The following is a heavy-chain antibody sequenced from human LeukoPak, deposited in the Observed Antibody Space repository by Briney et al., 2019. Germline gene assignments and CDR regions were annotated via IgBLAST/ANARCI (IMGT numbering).Heavy chain of an antibody. CDR3: ARDKSCDY. Sequence: SETLSLTGTVSGGSISSYYWSWIRQPPGKGLEWIGYIYYSGSTNYNPSLKSRVTISIDTSKNQFSLKLSSVTAADTAVYYCARDKSCDYWGQGTLVTVSS. J-gene: IGHJ4*02. D-gene: IGHD2-15*01. CDR1: GGSISSYY. CDR2: IYYSGST. V-gene: IGHV4-59*13.